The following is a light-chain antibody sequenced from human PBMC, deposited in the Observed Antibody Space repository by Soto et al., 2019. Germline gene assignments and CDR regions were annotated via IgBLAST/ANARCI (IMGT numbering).Light chain of an antibody. CDR3: QSYDSSLSGYV. Sequence: QPVLTQPPSVSGAPGQRVTISCTGNSSNIGAGYDVHWYQQVPGTAPKLLIYGNSNRPSGVPDRFSGSKSGTSASLAITGLQAEDEADYYCQSYDSSLSGYVFGTGTKLTVL. CDR1: SSNIGAGYD. CDR2: GNS. J-gene: IGLJ1*01. V-gene: IGLV1-40*01.